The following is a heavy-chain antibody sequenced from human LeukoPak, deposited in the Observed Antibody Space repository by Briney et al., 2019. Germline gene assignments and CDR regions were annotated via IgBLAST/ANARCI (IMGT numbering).Heavy chain of an antibody. CDR1: GGSISNYY. V-gene: IGHV4-4*07. CDR2: IYSSGIT. Sequence: PSETLSLTCTVSGGSISNYYWNWVRQSAGKGLEWIGRIYSSGITNYNPSLKSRVSMSVDMSMKQFSLRLTSMTPADTAVYYCARDGNLVRGIIKRGHLDFWGQGILVTVSS. D-gene: IGHD3-10*01. J-gene: IGHJ4*02. CDR3: ARDGNLVRGIIKRGHLDF.